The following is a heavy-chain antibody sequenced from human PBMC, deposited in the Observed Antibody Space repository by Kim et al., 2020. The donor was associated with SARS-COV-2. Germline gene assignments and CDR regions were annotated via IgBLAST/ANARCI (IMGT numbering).Heavy chain of an antibody. Sequence: YNPSLKSRVTISFDTSKNQLSLKLSSVTAADTAVYYCARDHGRGKDAFDIWGQGTMVTVSS. D-gene: IGHD2-15*01. V-gene: IGHV4-31*02. J-gene: IGHJ3*02. CDR3: ARDHGRGKDAFDI.